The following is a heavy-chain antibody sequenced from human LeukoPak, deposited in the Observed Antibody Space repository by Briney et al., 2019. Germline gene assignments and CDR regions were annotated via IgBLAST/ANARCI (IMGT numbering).Heavy chain of an antibody. D-gene: IGHD6-19*01. CDR3: ARRYRELYSSGWYEDY. Sequence: SETLSLTCTVSGGSISSSSYYWGWIRQPPGKGLEWIGSIYYSGSTYYNPSLKSRVTISVDTSKNQFSLKLSSVTAADTAVYYCARRYRELYSSGWYEDYWGQGTLVTVSS. CDR2: IYYSGST. J-gene: IGHJ4*02. CDR1: GGSISSSSYY. V-gene: IGHV4-39*07.